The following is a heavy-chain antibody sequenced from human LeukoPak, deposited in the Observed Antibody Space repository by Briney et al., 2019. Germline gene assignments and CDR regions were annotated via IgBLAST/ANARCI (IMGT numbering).Heavy chain of an antibody. CDR1: GFTFSSYA. Sequence: GGSLRLSCAASGFTFSSYAMHWVRQAPGKGLEWVSAISGSGGSTYYADSVKGRFTISRDNSKNTLYLQMNSLRAEDTAVYYCASLRFLDTSPIDPWGQGTLVTVSS. V-gene: IGHV3-23*01. CDR2: ISGSGGST. D-gene: IGHD3-3*01. J-gene: IGHJ5*02. CDR3: ASLRFLDTSPIDP.